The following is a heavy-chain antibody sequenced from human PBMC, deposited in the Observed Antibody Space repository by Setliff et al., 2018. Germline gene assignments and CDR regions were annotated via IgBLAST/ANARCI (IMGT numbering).Heavy chain of an antibody. CDR1: GGSFSGYY. D-gene: IGHD3-3*01. J-gene: IGHJ4*02. CDR2: IYYSGST. CDR3: ARTPDGFLGDGYNLNTLGYFDS. V-gene: IGHV4-34*01. Sequence: SETLSLTCAVYGGSFSGYYWSWIRQPPGKGLEWIGSIYYSGSTYYNPSLKSRVTISVDTSKNQFSLKLRSVTAADTAVYYCARTPDGFLGDGYNLNTLGYFDSWGQGTLVTVPQ.